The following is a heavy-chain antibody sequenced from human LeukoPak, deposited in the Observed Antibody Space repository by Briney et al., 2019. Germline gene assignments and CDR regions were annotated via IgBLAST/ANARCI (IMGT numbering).Heavy chain of an antibody. CDR3: ARDAHCTGIACYSPYNWFDP. V-gene: IGHV4-39*07. CDR1: GGSISSSSYY. D-gene: IGHD2-15*01. J-gene: IGHJ5*02. Sequence: SETLSLTCTVSGGSISSSSYYWGWIRQPPGKGLEWIGSIYFSGTTYYNPSLQSRVTISADTAKNHFSLKLSSVTAADTATYYCARDAHCTGIACYSPYNWFDPWGQGTLVTVSS. CDR2: IYFSGTT.